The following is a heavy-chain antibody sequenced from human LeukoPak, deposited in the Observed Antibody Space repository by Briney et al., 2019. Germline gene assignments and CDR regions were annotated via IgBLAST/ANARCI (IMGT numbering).Heavy chain of an antibody. CDR2: ISYDGSNK. J-gene: IGHJ4*02. CDR3: ARDGVTAPGIAAAGTWGYFDY. V-gene: IGHV3-30*04. Sequence: PGGSLRLSCAASGFTFSSYAMHWVRQAPGKGLEWVAVISYDGSNKYYADSVKGRFTISRDNSKNTLYLQMNSLRPEDTAVYYCARDGVTAPGIAAAGTWGYFDYWGQGTLVTVSS. D-gene: IGHD6-13*01. CDR1: GFTFSSYA.